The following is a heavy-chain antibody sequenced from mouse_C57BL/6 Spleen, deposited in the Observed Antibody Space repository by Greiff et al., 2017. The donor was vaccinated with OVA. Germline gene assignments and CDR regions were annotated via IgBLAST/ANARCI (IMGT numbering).Heavy chain of an antibody. V-gene: IGHV5S21*01. D-gene: IGHD2-1*01. CDR3: TSRNGNYDAMDY. J-gene: IGHJ4*01. Sequence: EVKVVESGEGLVKPGGSLKLSCAASGFTFSSYAMSWVRQTPEKRLEWVAYISSGGDYIYYADTVKGRFTISRDNARNTLYLQMSSLKSEDTAMYYCTSRNGNYDAMDYWGQGTSVTVSS. CDR2: ISSGGDYI. CDR1: GFTFSSYA.